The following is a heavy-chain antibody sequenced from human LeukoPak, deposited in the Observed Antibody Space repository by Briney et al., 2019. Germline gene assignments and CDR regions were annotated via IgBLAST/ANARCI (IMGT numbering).Heavy chain of an antibody. CDR2: IYTSGST. Sequence: SETLSLTCTVSGGSIGTYYWSWIRQPAGKGLEWIGRIYTSGSTNYNPSLESRVTMSVDTSKNQFSLKLSSVTAADTAVYYCAREGQEWDLPDTYGMDVWGQGTTVTVSS. V-gene: IGHV4-4*07. D-gene: IGHD1-26*01. CDR1: GGSIGTYY. CDR3: AREGQEWDLPDTYGMDV. J-gene: IGHJ6*02.